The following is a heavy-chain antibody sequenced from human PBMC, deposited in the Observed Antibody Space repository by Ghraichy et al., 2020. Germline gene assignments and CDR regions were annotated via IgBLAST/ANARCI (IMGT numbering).Heavy chain of an antibody. J-gene: IGHJ5*02. V-gene: IGHV4-31*03. CDR1: GGSISSGGYY. CDR2: IYYSGST. CDR3: ARGGSAPLRFLEWFHTNWFDP. Sequence: LRLSCTVSGGSISSGGYYWSWIRQHPGKGLEWIGYIYYSGSTYYNPSLKSRVTISVDTSKNQFSLKLSSVTAADTAVYYCARGGSAPLRFLEWFHTNWFDPWGQGTLVTVSS. D-gene: IGHD3-3*01.